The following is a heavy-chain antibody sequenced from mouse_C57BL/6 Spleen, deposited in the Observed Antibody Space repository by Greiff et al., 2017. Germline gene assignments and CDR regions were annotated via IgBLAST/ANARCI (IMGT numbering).Heavy chain of an antibody. D-gene: IGHD2-10*02. CDR3: ASGYGNYNYCDY. V-gene: IGHV5-17*01. Sequence: DVMLVESGGGLVKPGGSLKLSCAASGFTFSDYGMHWVRQAPEKGLEWVAYISSGSSTIYYADTVKGRFTISRDNAKNTLFLQMTSLRSEDTAMYYCASGYGNYNYCDYWGQGTTLTVSS. J-gene: IGHJ2*01. CDR1: GFTFSDYG. CDR2: ISSGSSTI.